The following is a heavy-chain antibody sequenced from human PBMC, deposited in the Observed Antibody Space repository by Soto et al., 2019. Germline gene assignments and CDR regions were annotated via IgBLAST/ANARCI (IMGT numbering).Heavy chain of an antibody. J-gene: IGHJ4*02. Sequence: QVQLVQSGAEVEKPGSSVKVSCKVSGGTTSSYTIGWVRQAPGQGLQWMGIIVPMIGKVDYAQTFQDRVTLTADKSTRTVYMELRSLRSEDTAVYFCALRTGNWNPLGDWGQGTLVTVSS. CDR3: ALRTGNWNPLGD. CDR1: GGTTSSYT. CDR2: IVPMIGKV. V-gene: IGHV1-69*02. D-gene: IGHD1-1*01.